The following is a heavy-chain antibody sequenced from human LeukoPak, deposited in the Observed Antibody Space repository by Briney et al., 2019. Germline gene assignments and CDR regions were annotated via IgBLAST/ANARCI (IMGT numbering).Heavy chain of an antibody. J-gene: IGHJ4*02. CDR2: ISSDGSGK. D-gene: IGHD1-26*01. CDR1: GFTFSSYG. V-gene: IGHV3-30*18. CDR3: MKDLTGGSYNFDY. Sequence: PGGSLRLSCAASGFTFSSYGMHWVRQAPGKGLEWVAVISSDGSGKHYADSVKGRFTISRDNSKTTLYLQMNSLRAEDTALYYCMKDLTGGSYNFDYWGQGTLVTVSS.